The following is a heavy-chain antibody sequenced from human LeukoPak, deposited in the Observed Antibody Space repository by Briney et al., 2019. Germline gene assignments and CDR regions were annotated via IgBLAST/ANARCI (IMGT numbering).Heavy chain of an antibody. V-gene: IGHV3-21*01. Sequence: GRSLRLSCAASGFTFDDYAMHWVRQAPGKGLEWVSSISSSSSYIYYADSVKGRFTISRDNAKNSLYLQMNSLRAEDTAVYYCASQVVATITESDYWGQGTLVTVSS. CDR1: GFTFDDYA. CDR2: ISSSSSYI. CDR3: ASQVVATITESDY. J-gene: IGHJ4*02. D-gene: IGHD5-12*01.